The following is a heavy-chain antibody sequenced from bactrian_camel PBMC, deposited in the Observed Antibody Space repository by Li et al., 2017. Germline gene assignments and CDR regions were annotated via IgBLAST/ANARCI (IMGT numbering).Heavy chain of an antibody. D-gene: IGHD6*01. J-gene: IGHJ6*01. CDR1: GITEGTNC. Sequence: VQLVESGGGSVQAGGSLRLSCEVSGITEGTNCIGWFRQAPGKEREGVAAIDRDGKTSYADSVKGRFTISQDNAKNTVYLQMNSLKPEDTAMYYCTADGPLRGCDDGDWYELGYWGTGTQVTVS. CDR2: IDRDGKT. CDR3: TADGPLRGCDDGDWYELGY. V-gene: IGHV3S53*01.